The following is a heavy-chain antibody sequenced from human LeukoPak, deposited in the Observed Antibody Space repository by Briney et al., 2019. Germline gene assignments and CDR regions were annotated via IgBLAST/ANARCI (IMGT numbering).Heavy chain of an antibody. CDR3: ARGPPVGATNYYYYYMDV. V-gene: IGHV3-48*01. Sequence: PGGSLRLSCAASGFTFSSYSMNWVRQAPGKGLEWVSYISSSSSTIYYADSVKGRFTISRDNAKNSLYLQMNSLRAEDTAVYYCARGPPVGATNYYYYYMDVWGKGTTVTVSS. J-gene: IGHJ6*03. D-gene: IGHD1-26*01. CDR1: GFTFSSYS. CDR2: ISSSSSTI.